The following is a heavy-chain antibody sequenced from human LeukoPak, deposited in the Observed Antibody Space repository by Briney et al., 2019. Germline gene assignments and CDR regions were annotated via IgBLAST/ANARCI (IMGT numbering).Heavy chain of an antibody. J-gene: IGHJ4*02. CDR2: ISGSGGST. Sequence: GGSLRLSCAASGFTFSSYAMSWVRQAPGKGLEWVSAISGSGGSTYYADSVKGRFTISRDNSKNTLYLQMNSLRAEDTAVYYCAKDRRGSTMIVVATYFDYWGQGTLVTVSS. CDR1: GFTFSSYA. V-gene: IGHV3-23*01. D-gene: IGHD3-22*01. CDR3: AKDRRGSTMIVVATYFDY.